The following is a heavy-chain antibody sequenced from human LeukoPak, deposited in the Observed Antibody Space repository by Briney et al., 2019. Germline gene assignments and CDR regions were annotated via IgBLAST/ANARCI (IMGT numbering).Heavy chain of an antibody. Sequence: GGSLRLSCAASGFDFHNYVIHWVRQAPGKGLEWVAVISYDVNIKYHADSVKGRFTISRDSSSKTVYLQMNSLRAEDTAVYYCAKMSGRVAAAGLDYWGQGTLVTVSS. CDR2: ISYDVNIK. CDR3: AKMSGRVAAAGLDY. J-gene: IGHJ4*02. D-gene: IGHD6-13*01. CDR1: GFDFHNYV. V-gene: IGHV3-30-3*02.